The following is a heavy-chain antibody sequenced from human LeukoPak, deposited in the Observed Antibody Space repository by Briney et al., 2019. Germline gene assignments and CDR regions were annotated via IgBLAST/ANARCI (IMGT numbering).Heavy chain of an antibody. Sequence: PSETLSLTCTVSGGSISSYYWSWIRQPPGKGLEWIGYIYYSGSTNYNPSLKSRVTISVDTSKNQFSLKLSSVTAADTAVYYCARGDIVVVTAAPRSYYYYYMDVWGKGTTVTVSS. CDR3: ARGDIVVVTAAPRSYYYYYMDV. CDR2: IYYSGST. D-gene: IGHD2-2*01. V-gene: IGHV4-59*08. J-gene: IGHJ6*03. CDR1: GGSISSYY.